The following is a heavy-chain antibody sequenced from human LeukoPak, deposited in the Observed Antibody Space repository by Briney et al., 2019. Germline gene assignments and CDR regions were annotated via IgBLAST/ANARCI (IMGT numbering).Heavy chain of an antibody. CDR3: ARGDSGESGAHYYYYMEV. D-gene: IGHD3-10*01. J-gene: IGHJ6*03. CDR2: MNPNSGNT. Sequence: ASVKVSCKASGYTFTGYYMHWVRQAPGQGLEWMGWMNPNSGNTGYAQNFQGRVTMTRNTSISTAYMELSSLRSEDTAVYYCARGDSGESGAHYYYYMEVWGKGTTVIISS. V-gene: IGHV1-8*02. CDR1: GYTFTGYY.